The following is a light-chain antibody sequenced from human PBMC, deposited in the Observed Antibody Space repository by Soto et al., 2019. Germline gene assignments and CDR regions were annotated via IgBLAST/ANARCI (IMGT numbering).Light chain of an antibody. CDR1: SSDVGGYNY. Sequence: QSALTQPASVSGSPGQSIAISCTGTSSDVGGYNYVSWYQQHPGKAPKLMIYDGSNRPSGVSNRFSGSKSGTTASLTISGLQAEDEADYYCSSYTSSSTPLYVFGTGTKVTVL. J-gene: IGLJ1*01. V-gene: IGLV2-14*01. CDR3: SSYTSSSTPLYV. CDR2: DGS.